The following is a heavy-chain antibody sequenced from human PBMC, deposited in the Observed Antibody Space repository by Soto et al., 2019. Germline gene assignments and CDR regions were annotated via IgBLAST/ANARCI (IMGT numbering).Heavy chain of an antibody. CDR1: GGSFSGYY. V-gene: IGHV4-34*01. CDR3: ARGYLGYCSGGSCYDAFDI. CDR2: INHSGST. J-gene: IGHJ3*02. Sequence: SETLSLTCAVYGGSFSGYYWSWIRQPPGKGLEWIGEINHSGSTNYNPSLNSRVTISVDTSKNQFSLKLSSVTAADTAVYYCARGYLGYCSGGSCYDAFDIWGQGTMVTVSS. D-gene: IGHD2-15*01.